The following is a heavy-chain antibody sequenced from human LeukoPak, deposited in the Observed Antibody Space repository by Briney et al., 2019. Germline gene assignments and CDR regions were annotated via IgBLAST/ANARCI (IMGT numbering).Heavy chain of an antibody. CDR1: GFTFSSYA. D-gene: IGHD1-26*01. V-gene: IGHV3-23*01. Sequence: GGSLRLSCAASGFTFSSYAMSWVRQAPGKGLEWVSAISGSGGAYYADSVKGRFTISRDNPKNTLYLQMNSLRAEDTAVYYCAKEPYSGSIFDSWGQGTLVTVSS. J-gene: IGHJ4*02. CDR2: ISGSGGA. CDR3: AKEPYSGSIFDS.